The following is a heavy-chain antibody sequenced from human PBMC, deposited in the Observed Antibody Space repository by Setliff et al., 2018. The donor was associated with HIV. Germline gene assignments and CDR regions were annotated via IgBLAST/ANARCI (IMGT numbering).Heavy chain of an antibody. D-gene: IGHD6-6*01. CDR1: GGSISTNRDH. CDR3: ARLSSYRSSSYYFDY. CDR2: ISYSGNT. V-gene: IGHV4-39*01. J-gene: IGHJ4*02. Sequence: SETLSLTCNVSGGSISTNRDHWGWIRQPPGKGLEWIGSISYSGNTYYHPSLQSRVTISLDTSKNQFSLKLNSVTAADTAVYHCARLSSYRSSSYYFDYWGQGALVTVSS.